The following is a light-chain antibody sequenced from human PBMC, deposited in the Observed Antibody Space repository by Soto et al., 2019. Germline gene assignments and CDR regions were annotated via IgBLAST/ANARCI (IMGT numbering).Light chain of an antibody. CDR2: GAA. V-gene: IGKV3-20*01. CDR1: QTIRSNY. CDR3: QQYGSSPWT. Sequence: ETVLTQSPGTLSLSPGERATLSCRASQTIRSNYLAWYRQTPGQAPRLLIYGAANRATGIADRFSGSGSGTDFTRSISRLEPEDCGLYYCQQYGSSPWTFGQGTKVEIK. J-gene: IGKJ1*01.